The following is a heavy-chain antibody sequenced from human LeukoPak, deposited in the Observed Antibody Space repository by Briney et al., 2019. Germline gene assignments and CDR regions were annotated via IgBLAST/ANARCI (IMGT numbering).Heavy chain of an antibody. V-gene: IGHV3-30*02. CDR2: IRYDGSNK. D-gene: IGHD2-2*01. CDR1: GFTFSSYG. J-gene: IGHJ6*03. CDR3: AKDGSTTPYYYYYMDV. Sequence: GGSLRLSCAASGFTFSSYGMHWVRQAPGKGLEWVAFIRYDGSNKYYVDSVKGRFTISRDNSKNTLYLQMNSLRAEDTAVYYCAKDGSTTPYYYYYMDVWGKGTTVTISS.